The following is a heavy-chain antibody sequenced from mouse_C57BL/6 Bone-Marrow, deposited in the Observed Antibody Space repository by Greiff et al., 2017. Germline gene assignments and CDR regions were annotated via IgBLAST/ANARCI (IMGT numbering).Heavy chain of an antibody. CDR2: IDPENGDT. V-gene: IGHV14-4*01. Sequence: EVQLQQSGAELVRPGASVTLSCTASGFNIKDDYMHWVKQRPEQGLEWIGWIDPENGDTEYASKFQGKATITADTSSNTAYLQLSSLTSEDTAVYYCTVSAFITTVVGGYWGQGTTLTVSS. J-gene: IGHJ2*01. CDR3: TVSAFITTVVGGY. CDR1: GFNIKDDY. D-gene: IGHD1-1*01.